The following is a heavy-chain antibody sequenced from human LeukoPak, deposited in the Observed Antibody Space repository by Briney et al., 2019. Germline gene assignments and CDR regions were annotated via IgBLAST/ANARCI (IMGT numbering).Heavy chain of an antibody. J-gene: IGHJ4*02. V-gene: IGHV1-2*02. CDR2: INPHSGGT. Sequence: ASVKVSCKASGYTFTDYYMHWVRQAPGQGLEWMGWINPHSGGTNYAQKFQGRVTMTRDTSIGTAYMELSSLKSDDTAVYYCASGQQWLYNFDYWGQGTLVTVSS. CDR1: GYTFTDYY. CDR3: ASGQQWLYNFDY. D-gene: IGHD6-19*01.